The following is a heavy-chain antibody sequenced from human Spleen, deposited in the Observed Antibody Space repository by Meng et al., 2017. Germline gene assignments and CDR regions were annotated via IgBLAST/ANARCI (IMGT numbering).Heavy chain of an antibody. CDR2: IDYIDRS. CDR3: ARAFWQQLRLGYIDL. CDR1: GGSISRSIFY. Sequence: GPVVVQPGETLSLTSAASGGSISRSIFYWRWIRQPSAKGLEWIGGIDYIDRSFSNHSLKSRVTISVATSKNQFSQKLTSVTAADTTLYYCARAFWQQLRLGYIDLWGRGTLVTVSS. V-gene: IGHV4-39*07. D-gene: IGHD6-13*01. J-gene: IGHJ2*01.